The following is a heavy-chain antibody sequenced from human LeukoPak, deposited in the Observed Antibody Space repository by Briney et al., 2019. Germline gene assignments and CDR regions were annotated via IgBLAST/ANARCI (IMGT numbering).Heavy chain of an antibody. D-gene: IGHD2-21*01. J-gene: IGHJ4*02. Sequence: PGGSLRLSCAASGFTFSNYWMSWVRRTPGKGLEWVASINVDGSEKNYVDSVKGRFTMSRDNARNSAYLQMESLRVEDTALYYCARGGHHSVDYWGQGTLVTVSS. CDR2: INVDGSEK. V-gene: IGHV3-7*01. CDR1: GFTFSNYW. CDR3: ARGGHHSVDY.